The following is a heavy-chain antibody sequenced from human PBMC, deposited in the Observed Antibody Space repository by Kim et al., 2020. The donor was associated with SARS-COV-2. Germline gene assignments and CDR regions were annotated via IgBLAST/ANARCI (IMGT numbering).Heavy chain of an antibody. D-gene: IGHD3-16*01. CDR1: GFTFSRYA. CDR2: ISYDGRNK. CDR3: ARDNGANYGSSLGEY. Sequence: GGSLRLSCAASGFTFSRYALHWVRQAPGKGLEWVAVISYDGRNKYYADSVKGRFTISRDDSKNTLYLQMNSLRVEDTAMYFCARDNGANYGSSLGEYWGQGTLVTVSS. V-gene: IGHV3-30*19. J-gene: IGHJ4*02.